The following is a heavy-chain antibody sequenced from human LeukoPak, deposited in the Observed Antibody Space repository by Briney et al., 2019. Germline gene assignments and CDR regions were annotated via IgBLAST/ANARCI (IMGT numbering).Heavy chain of an antibody. Sequence: SSETLSLTCTVSGGSIDSSSYYWGWIRQPRGKGLEWIGSIYYSGSTYYNPSLKSRVTISVDTSKNQFSLKLSSVTAADTAVYYCSSSDYVYYFDYWGQGTLVTVSS. V-gene: IGHV4-39*01. CDR2: IYYSGST. CDR1: GGSIDSSSYY. J-gene: IGHJ4*02. D-gene: IGHD4/OR15-4a*01. CDR3: SSSDYVYYFDY.